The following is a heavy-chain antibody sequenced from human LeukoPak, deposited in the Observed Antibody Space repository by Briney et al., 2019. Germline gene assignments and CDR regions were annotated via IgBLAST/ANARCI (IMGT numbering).Heavy chain of an antibody. Sequence: GGSLRLSCAASGFTFSSYWMHWVRQAPGKGLVWVSRIDSDGSSRRYADSVKGRFTISRDNAKNTVYLQMNSLRAEDTAVYFCARVLGCTNGVCHDAFDIWGQGTVVTVSS. J-gene: IGHJ3*02. CDR2: IDSDGSSR. D-gene: IGHD2-8*01. V-gene: IGHV3-74*01. CDR3: ARVLGCTNGVCHDAFDI. CDR1: GFTFSSYW.